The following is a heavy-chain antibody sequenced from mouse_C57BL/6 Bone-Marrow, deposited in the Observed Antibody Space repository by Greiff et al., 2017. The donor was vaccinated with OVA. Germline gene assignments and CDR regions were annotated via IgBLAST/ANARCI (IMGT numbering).Heavy chain of an antibody. Sequence: QVQLKESGAELAKPGASVKLSCKASGYTFTSYWMHWVKQRPGQGLEWIGYINPSSGYTKYNQKFKDKATLTADKSSSTAYMQLSSLTYEDSAVYYCAIYGYGGCYAMDYWGQGTSVTVSS. CDR2: INPSSGYT. J-gene: IGHJ4*01. V-gene: IGHV1-7*01. CDR1: GYTFTSYW. D-gene: IGHD2-2*01. CDR3: AIYGYGGCYAMDY.